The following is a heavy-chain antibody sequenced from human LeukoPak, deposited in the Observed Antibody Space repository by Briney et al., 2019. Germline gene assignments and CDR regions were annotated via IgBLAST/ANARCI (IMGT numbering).Heavy chain of an antibody. V-gene: IGHV3-23*01. D-gene: IGHD6-13*01. CDR2: ISGSGGST. CDR1: GFTFSSYA. Sequence: GGSLRLSCAASGFTFSSYAMSWVRQAPGKRLEWVSAISGSGGSTYYADSVKGRFTISRDNSKNTLYLQMNSLRAEDTAVYYCARDGGSSWPLDYWGQGTLVTVSS. CDR3: ARDGGSSWPLDY. J-gene: IGHJ4*02.